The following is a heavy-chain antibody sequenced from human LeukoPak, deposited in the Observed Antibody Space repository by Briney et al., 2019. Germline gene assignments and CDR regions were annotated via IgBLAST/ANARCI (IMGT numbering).Heavy chain of an antibody. J-gene: IGHJ4*02. Sequence: SETLSLTCAVYGGSFNAYYWTWIRQTPGKGLEWIGEINHSGNTNYNPSLESRVTISADTSKNQFSLKLSSVTAADTAVYYCARPATAMTVTTAFAYWGQGTLVTVSS. V-gene: IGHV4-34*01. CDR2: INHSGNT. D-gene: IGHD4-17*01. CDR1: GGSFNAYY. CDR3: ARPATAMTVTTAFAY.